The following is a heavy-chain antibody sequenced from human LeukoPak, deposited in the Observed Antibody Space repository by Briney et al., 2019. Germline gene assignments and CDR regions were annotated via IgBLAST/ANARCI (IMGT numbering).Heavy chain of an antibody. J-gene: IGHJ6*02. CDR2: INHSGST. CDR1: GVSFSGYY. Sequence: SETLSLTCAVYGVSFSGYYWSWIRQPPGKGLEWIGEINHSGSTNYNPSLKSRVTISVDTSKNQFSLKLSSVTAADTAVYYCARGQYVLRFLEWLSGPPSGSMDVWGQGTTVTVSS. D-gene: IGHD3-3*01. CDR3: ARGQYVLRFLEWLSGPPSGSMDV. V-gene: IGHV4-34*01.